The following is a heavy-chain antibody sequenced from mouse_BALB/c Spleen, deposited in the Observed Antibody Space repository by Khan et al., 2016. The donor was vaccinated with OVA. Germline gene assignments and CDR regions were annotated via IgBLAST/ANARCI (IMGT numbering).Heavy chain of an antibody. Sequence: QVQLQQSGAELMKPGASVKISCKATGYTFSSYWIEWVKQRPGHGLEWIGEFLPGRGTINYNEKFRGKATFTAEKYSNIAYMQLNSLTSEDSAVFYCARGAGTTYGMDDWGQGTSVTVSS. J-gene: IGHJ4*01. CDR2: FLPGRGTI. CDR3: ARGAGTTYGMDD. V-gene: IGHV1-9*01. D-gene: IGHD4-1*01. CDR1: GYTFSSYW.